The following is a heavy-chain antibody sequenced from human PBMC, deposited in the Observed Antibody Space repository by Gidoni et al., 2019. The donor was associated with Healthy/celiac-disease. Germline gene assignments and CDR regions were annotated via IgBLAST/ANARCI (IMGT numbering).Heavy chain of an antibody. J-gene: IGHJ2*01. Sequence: EGQLVKSGAEVKKPGESLKITCKGSGYSVPSYWIGWVRQLPGKGLEWIGIIYPGDSDTIYSPSFQGQVTISADKSISTAYLQWSSLQASDTAMYYCARHLGGKPRYFDLWGRGTLVTVSS. D-gene: IGHD3-16*01. CDR2: IYPGDSDT. V-gene: IGHV5-51*01. CDR3: ARHLGGKPRYFDL. CDR1: GYSVPSYW.